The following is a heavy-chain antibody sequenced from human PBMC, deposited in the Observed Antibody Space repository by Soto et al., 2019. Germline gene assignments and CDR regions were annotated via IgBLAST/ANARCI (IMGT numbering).Heavy chain of an antibody. CDR3: ARDVGGSVVPHWFDP. Sequence: QVQLQESGPGLVKASETLSLSCTVSGHSISADYWSWIRQPAGKRLEWIGRVDASGNTNYNPSLKSRVTMSFDTSKNQFFLKVRSVTAADTAMYFCARDVGGSVVPHWFDPWGQGALVTVSS. V-gene: IGHV4-4*07. CDR2: VDASGNT. J-gene: IGHJ5*02. CDR1: GHSISADY. D-gene: IGHD3-22*01.